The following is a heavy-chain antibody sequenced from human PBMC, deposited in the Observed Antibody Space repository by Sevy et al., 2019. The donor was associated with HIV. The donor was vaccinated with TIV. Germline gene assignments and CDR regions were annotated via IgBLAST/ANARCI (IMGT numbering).Heavy chain of an antibody. V-gene: IGHV3-7*01. CDR1: GISFSNYW. CDR2: INQDGSEK. Sequence: GGSLRLSCAASGISFSNYWMSWVRQAPGKGLEWVANINQDGSEKKFVGSVKGRFTISRDNAKNSVYLQMNSLTAEDTAVYYCAIDRWAKYPEDGFDIWGQGTMVTVSS. J-gene: IGHJ3*02. CDR3: AIDRWAKYPEDGFDI.